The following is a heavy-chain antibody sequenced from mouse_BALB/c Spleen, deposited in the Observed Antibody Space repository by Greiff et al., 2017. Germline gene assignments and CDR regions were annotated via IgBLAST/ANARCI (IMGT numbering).Heavy chain of an antibody. J-gene: IGHJ2*01. D-gene: IGHD3-1*01. V-gene: IGHV5-6-4*01. CDR1: GFTFSSYT. CDR2: ISSGGSYT. CDR3: ARDKTSSGYPFDY. Sequence: EVKVVESGGGLVKPGGSLKLSCAASGFTFSSYTMSRVRQTPEKRLEWVATISSGGSYTYYPDSVKGRFTISRDNAKNTLYLQMSSLKSEDTAMYYCARDKTSSGYPFDYWGQGTTLTVSS.